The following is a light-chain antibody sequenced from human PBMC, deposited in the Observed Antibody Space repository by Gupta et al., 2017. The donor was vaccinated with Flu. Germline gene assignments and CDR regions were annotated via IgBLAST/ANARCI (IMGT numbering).Light chain of an antibody. CDR2: EGS. Sequence: SITISCTGTSSDVGSYNLVSWYQPHPGKAPKFLFYEGSKRPSGVSNCFSGSKSGNTASLTISGPPAEDEADYYCCSYAGSSTFVFGGGTKLTVL. J-gene: IGLJ3*02. CDR3: CSYAGSSTFV. CDR1: SSDVGSYNL. V-gene: IGLV2-23*03.